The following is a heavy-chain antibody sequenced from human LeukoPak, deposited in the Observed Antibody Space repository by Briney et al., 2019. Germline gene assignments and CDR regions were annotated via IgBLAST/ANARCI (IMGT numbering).Heavy chain of an antibody. Sequence: PGGSLRLSCASSGFTFSSYSMNWVRQGPGKGLGWVSYISSSSGTTYYADSVKGRFTISRDNAEKSLYLQMNSLRAEDTAVYYCARAYYYDRSGYHSPYYYGMDVWGQGTTVTVFS. J-gene: IGHJ6*02. CDR1: GFTFSSYS. D-gene: IGHD3-22*01. V-gene: IGHV3-48*01. CDR2: ISSSSGTT. CDR3: ARAYYYDRSGYHSPYYYGMDV.